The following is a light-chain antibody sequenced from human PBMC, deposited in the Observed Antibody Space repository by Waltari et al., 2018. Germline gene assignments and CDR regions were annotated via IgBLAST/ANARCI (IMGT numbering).Light chain of an antibody. J-gene: IGLJ2*01. CDR2: EVT. V-gene: IGLV2-8*01. CDR1: PSDGGAYGY. Sequence: SALTQPPSASAPLGLSVPLSCSGTPSDGGAYGYLSWYQQHPGKAPKLLIYEVTNRPSGVSDRFSGSKSGNTASLTVSALRGEDEAVYYCSSYVGSKVVFGGGTRLTVL. CDR3: SSYVGSKVV.